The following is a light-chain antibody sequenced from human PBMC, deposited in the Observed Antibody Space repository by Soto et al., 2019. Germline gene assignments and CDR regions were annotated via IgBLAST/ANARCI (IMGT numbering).Light chain of an antibody. CDR3: QQSYGIPTFS. CDR2: AAS. Sequence: IQMTQSPSSLSASVGDRVTITCRASQNINSWLAWYQQRPGKAPKLLLYAASSLQSGVPSRFSGSGSGTDFTLTISNLQPEDFATYYCQQSYGIPTFSFGQGTRLEIK. V-gene: IGKV1-39*01. J-gene: IGKJ5*01. CDR1: QNINSW.